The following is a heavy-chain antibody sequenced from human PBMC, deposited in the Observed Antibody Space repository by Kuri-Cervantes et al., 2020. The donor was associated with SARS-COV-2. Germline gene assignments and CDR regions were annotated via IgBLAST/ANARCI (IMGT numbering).Heavy chain of an antibody. V-gene: IGHV3-49*03. CDR1: GFTFEDYS. CDR2: IKSKPYGTPT. J-gene: IGHJ6*02. Sequence: GESLKISCTASGFTFEDYSISWFRQAPGKGLEWVSLIKSKPYGTPTEYAASVKGRFTISRDDSKSIAYLQMNSLKTEDTAVYYCARPWFGEFGMDVWGQGTTVTVSS. CDR3: ARPWFGEFGMDV. D-gene: IGHD3-10*01.